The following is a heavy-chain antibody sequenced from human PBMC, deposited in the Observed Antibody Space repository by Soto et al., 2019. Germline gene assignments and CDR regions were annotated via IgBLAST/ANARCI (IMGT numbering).Heavy chain of an antibody. CDR2: IIPILGTA. V-gene: IGHV1-69*06. J-gene: IGHJ6*02. CDR3: ARGVHCSSTSCYYYYGMDV. CDR1: GGTFSSYA. D-gene: IGHD2-2*01. Sequence: QVQLVQSGAEVKKPGPSGKVSCKASGGTFSSYAISWWRQAPGQGFEGLGGIIPILGTANYAQKFQGRVTITADKSTSTAYMELSSLRSEDTAVYYCARGVHCSSTSCYYYYGMDVWGQGTTVTVSS.